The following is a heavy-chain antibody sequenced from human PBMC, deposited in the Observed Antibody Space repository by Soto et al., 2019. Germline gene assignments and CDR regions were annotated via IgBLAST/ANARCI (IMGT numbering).Heavy chain of an antibody. V-gene: IGHV3-74*01. CDR1: GFSLSGYW. D-gene: IGHD2-15*01. Sequence: EVQLVESGGGLIQPGGSLRLSCVASGFSLSGYWMHWVRQAPGKGPVWVSRINSDGSTTNYADSVKGQFTLPRDNAESTVYLRMSSLRAEDTAVYYCARGIKNIYAVDVWGQGTTVTVSS. CDR3: ARGIKNIYAVDV. CDR2: INSDGSTT. J-gene: IGHJ6*02.